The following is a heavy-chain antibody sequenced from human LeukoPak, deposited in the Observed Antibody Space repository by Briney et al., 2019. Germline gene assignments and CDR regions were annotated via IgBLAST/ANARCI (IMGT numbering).Heavy chain of an antibody. Sequence: GGTLRLSCAASGVTFSSYGMSWVRQAPGKGLEWVSAISGSGVSTYYADSVKGRFTISRDNFKNTLYLQMNSLRAEDAAVYFCAKAPVTSCRGAYCYPFDSWGQGTLVTVSS. J-gene: IGHJ4*02. D-gene: IGHD2-21*01. CDR2: ISGSGVST. CDR3: AKAPVTSCRGAYCYPFDS. V-gene: IGHV3-23*01. CDR1: GVTFSSYG.